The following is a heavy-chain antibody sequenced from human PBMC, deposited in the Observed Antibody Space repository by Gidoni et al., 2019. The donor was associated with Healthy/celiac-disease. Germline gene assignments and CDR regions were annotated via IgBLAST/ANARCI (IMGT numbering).Heavy chain of an antibody. CDR2: INEYGSDK. CDR3: ASPYSLGH. Sequence: EVHLVESGGGLVQPGGSLRLSWAASGFTFGSYGMHWVRQAPGKGLAWVAGINEYGSDKSYVDSVKGRFTISRDNAKNSLYLQLNSLRAEDTAVYYCASPYSLGHWGQGTVVTASS. J-gene: IGHJ4*02. D-gene: IGHD3-16*01. CDR1: GFTFGSYG. V-gene: IGHV3-7*03.